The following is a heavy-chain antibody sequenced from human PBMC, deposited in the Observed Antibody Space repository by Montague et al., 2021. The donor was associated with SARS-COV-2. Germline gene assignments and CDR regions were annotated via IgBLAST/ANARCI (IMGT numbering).Heavy chain of an antibody. D-gene: IGHD4-23*01. J-gene: IGHJ4*02. CDR2: IYQRVST. CDR1: GASISSRSYC. Sequence: SETLSLTCTVSGASISSRSYCWGWIRQPPGQGLEWIGEIYQRVSTNYNPSLKSRVSMSVDKSKNQVSLELYSVTAGDTALYYCVRAGGIHNRPPVWGQGALVIVSS. V-gene: IGHV4-61*05. CDR3: VRAGGIHNRPPV.